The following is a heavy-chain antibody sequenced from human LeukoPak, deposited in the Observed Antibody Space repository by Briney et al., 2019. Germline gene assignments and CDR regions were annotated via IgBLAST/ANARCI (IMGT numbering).Heavy chain of an antibody. D-gene: IGHD4-17*01. Sequence: GRSLRLSCAASGFTFSSYGMHWVRQAPGKGLEWVALIRYDGSNKYYEDSVKGRFTISRDNSKNTLYLQINSLTAEDTAVYYCARSATVFDYWGQGTLVTVSS. V-gene: IGHV3-33*01. J-gene: IGHJ4*02. CDR2: IRYDGSNK. CDR1: GFTFSSYG. CDR3: ARSATVFDY.